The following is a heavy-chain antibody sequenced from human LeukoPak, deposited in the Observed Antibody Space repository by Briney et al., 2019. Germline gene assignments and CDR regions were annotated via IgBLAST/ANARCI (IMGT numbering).Heavy chain of an antibody. D-gene: IGHD2-21*02. Sequence: SETLSLTCAVYGGSFSGYYWSWIRQPPGKGLEWIGEINHSGSTNYNPSLKSRVTISVDTSKNQFSLKLSSVTAADTAVYYCARMNLRRVVTAMPFDYWGQGTLVTVSS. CDR2: INHSGST. CDR1: GGSFSGYY. J-gene: IGHJ4*02. CDR3: ARMNLRRVVTAMPFDY. V-gene: IGHV4-34*01.